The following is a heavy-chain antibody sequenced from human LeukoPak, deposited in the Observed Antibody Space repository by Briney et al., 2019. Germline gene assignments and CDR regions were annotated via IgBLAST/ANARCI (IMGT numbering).Heavy chain of an antibody. CDR2: ISFDGSDN. CDR3: AKDTHYGSGSYYGGGFDP. D-gene: IGHD3-10*01. CDR1: GFTFSSYG. Sequence: GGSLRLSCAASGFTFSSYGIHWVRQAPGKGLEWVALISFDGSDNYYADSVKGRFTISRDNSKNTLYLQMNSLRAEDTAVYYCAKDTHYGSGSYYGGGFDPWGQGTLVTVSS. V-gene: IGHV3-30*18. J-gene: IGHJ5*02.